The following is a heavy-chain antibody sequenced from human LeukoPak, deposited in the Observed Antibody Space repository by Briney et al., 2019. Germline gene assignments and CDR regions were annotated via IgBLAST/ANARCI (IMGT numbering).Heavy chain of an antibody. CDR2: ISFDGSNK. V-gene: IGHV3-30*19. Sequence: PGGSLRLSCAASGFTFTSYGMHWVRQAPGKGLEWVAVISFDGSNKYYADSVKGRFTVSRDNSKNTLYLQMNSLRAEDTAVYYCARDHIAVAGIVGAFDPWGQGTLVTVSS. J-gene: IGHJ5*02. D-gene: IGHD6-19*01. CDR3: ARDHIAVAGIVGAFDP. CDR1: GFTFTSYG.